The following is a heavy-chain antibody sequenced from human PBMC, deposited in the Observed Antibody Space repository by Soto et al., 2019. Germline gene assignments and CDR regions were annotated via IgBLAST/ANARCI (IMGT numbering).Heavy chain of an antibody. CDR2: ISYDGSNK. CDR1: GFTFSSYA. D-gene: IGHD1-20*01. Sequence: PGGSLRLSCAASGFTFSSYAMHWVRQAPGKGLEWVAVISYDGSNKYYADSVKGRFTISRDNSKNTLYLQMNSLRAEDTAVYYCAREVLRRLDPWGQGTLVTVS. CDR3: AREVLRRLDP. V-gene: IGHV3-30-3*01. J-gene: IGHJ5*02.